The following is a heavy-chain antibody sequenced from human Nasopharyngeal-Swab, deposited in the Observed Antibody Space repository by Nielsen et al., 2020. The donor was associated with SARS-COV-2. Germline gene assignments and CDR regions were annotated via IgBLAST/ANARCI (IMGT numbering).Heavy chain of an antibody. CDR2: MNPNSGNT. J-gene: IGHJ6*02. V-gene: IGHV1-8*01. D-gene: IGHD3-22*01. CDR1: GYTFTSYD. CDR3: ARVTDYDRSGYYYGYYYYGMDV. Sequence: ASVKVSCKASGYTFTSYDINWVRQATGQGLEWMGWMNPNSGNTGYAQKFQGRVTMTRNTSISTAYMELSSLRSEDTAVYYCARVTDYDRSGYYYGYYYYGMDVWGQGTTVTVSS.